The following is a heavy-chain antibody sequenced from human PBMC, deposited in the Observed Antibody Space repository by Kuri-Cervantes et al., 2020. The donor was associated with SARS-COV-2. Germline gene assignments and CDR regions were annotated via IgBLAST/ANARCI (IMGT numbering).Heavy chain of an antibody. CDR1: GYTFTGYY. CDR2: INPNSGGT. D-gene: IGHD1-26*01. Sequence: ASVKVSCKASGYTFTGYYMHWVRQAPGQGLEWMGWINPNSGGTNYAQKLQGRVTMTTDTSTSTVYMELRSLRSDDTAVYYCARGPGSYHIWYYFDYWGQGTLVTVSS. V-gene: IGHV1-2*02. CDR3: ARGPGSYHIWYYFDY. J-gene: IGHJ4*02.